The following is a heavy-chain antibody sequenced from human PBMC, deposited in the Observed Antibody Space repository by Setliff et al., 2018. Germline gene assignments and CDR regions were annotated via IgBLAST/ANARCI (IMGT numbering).Heavy chain of an antibody. CDR3: ARHTIAMSTIISYFDY. CDR2: LSYNGNA. V-gene: IGHV4-39*01. D-gene: IGHD3-10*01. J-gene: IGHJ4*02. Sequence: SETLSLTCTVSSGSISSDDYYWGWIRQPPGKGLEWIGTLSYNGNAYYTPSLKSRVTISIDTSKNQFSLKLSSVTAADTAVCYCARHTIAMSTIISYFDYWGQGTLVTVSS. CDR1: SGSISSDDYY.